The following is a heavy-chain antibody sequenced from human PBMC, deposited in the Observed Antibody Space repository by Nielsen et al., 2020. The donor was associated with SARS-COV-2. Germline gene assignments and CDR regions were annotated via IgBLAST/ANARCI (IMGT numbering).Heavy chain of an antibody. J-gene: IGHJ4*02. D-gene: IGHD1-1*01. CDR2: INTDGTST. Sequence: GESLKISCAASGFTFSNYWMHWVRQVPGKGLVWVSRINTDGTSTAYADYVEGRVTISRDNAKNTLYLLMNSLRAEDTAVYYCARDRLGNWNDYYFDYWGQGTLVTVSS. V-gene: IGHV3-74*01. CDR3: ARDRLGNWNDYYFDY. CDR1: GFTFSNYW.